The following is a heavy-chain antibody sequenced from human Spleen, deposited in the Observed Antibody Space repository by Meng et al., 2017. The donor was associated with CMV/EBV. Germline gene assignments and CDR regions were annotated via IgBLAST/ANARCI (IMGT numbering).Heavy chain of an antibody. CDR2: MNSNSGGT. CDR1: GYNLTGYY. Sequence: KVSCKASGYNLTGYYMHWVRQAPGQGLEWMGWMNSNSGGTNYAQKFQGRVTMTRDTSISTAYMELSRLRFDDTAVYYCARDVGGDWEYWGQGTLVTVSS. V-gene: IGHV1-2*02. D-gene: IGHD3-16*01. CDR3: ARDVGGDWEY. J-gene: IGHJ4*02.